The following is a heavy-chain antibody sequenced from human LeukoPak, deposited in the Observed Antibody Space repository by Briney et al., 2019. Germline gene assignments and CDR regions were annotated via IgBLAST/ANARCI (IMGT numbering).Heavy chain of an antibody. J-gene: IGHJ6*02. CDR2: ISYDGSNK. CDR1: GFTFSSYA. D-gene: IGHD3-10*01. Sequence: PGGSLRRSCAASGFTFSSYAMHWVRQAPGKGLEWVAVISYDGSNKYYADSVKGRFTISRDNSKNTLYLQMNSLRAEDTAVYYCARGPAWFGELGYGMDVWGQGTTVTVSS. V-gene: IGHV3-30*04. CDR3: ARGPAWFGELGYGMDV.